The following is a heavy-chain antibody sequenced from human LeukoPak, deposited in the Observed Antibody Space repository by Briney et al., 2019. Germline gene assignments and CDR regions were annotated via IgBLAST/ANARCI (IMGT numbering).Heavy chain of an antibody. V-gene: IGHV4-59*01. CDR1: GDSISSSY. Sequence: KPSETLSLTCTVSGDSISSSYWSWIRQPPGKRLEWVGYVHYTGKTNYNPSLNNRATISVDMSKNQFSLTLTSVTLADTAVYYCARGYYDRSGSSNPFDFWGQGTLVTVSA. D-gene: IGHD3-22*01. J-gene: IGHJ4*02. CDR3: ARGYYDRSGSSNPFDF. CDR2: VHYTGKT.